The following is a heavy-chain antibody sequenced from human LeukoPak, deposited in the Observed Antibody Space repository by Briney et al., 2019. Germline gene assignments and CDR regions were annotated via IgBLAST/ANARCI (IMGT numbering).Heavy chain of an antibody. CDR2: INPSDGNT. CDR1: EYTFTSYY. Sequence: GASVKVSCKASEYTFTSYYLHWVRQAPGQGLEWLGIINPSDGNTVYAQKFQGRVTMSWDMSTSSVYTELSSLRSEDTAVYYCARDGYSGYDYDAFDVWGQGTMVTVSS. J-gene: IGHJ3*01. D-gene: IGHD5-12*01. CDR3: ARDGYSGYDYDAFDV. V-gene: IGHV1-46*01.